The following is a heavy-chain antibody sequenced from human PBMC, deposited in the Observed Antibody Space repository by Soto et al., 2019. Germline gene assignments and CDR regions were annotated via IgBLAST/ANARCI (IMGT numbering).Heavy chain of an antibody. J-gene: IGHJ4*02. CDR1: GFTFSSYA. Sequence: QVQLVESGGGVVQPGRSLRLSCAASGFTFSSYAMHWVRQAPGKGLEWVAVISYDGSNKYYADSVKGRFTISRDNSKNTLYLQMNSLRAEDTAVYYCARDQTTVFYYWGQGTLVTVSS. CDR2: ISYDGSNK. CDR3: ARDQTTVFYY. V-gene: IGHV3-30-3*01. D-gene: IGHD4-4*01.